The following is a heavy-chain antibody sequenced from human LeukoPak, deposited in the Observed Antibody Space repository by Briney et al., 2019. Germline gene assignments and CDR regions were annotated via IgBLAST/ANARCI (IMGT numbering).Heavy chain of an antibody. D-gene: IGHD3-22*01. Sequence: ASVKVFCKASGYTFTSYDINWVRQATGQGLEWMGWMNPNSGNTGYAQKFQGRVTMTRNTSISTAYMELSSLRSEDTAVYYCVRGRNYYDSSGYFSWGQGTLVTVSS. J-gene: IGHJ4*02. CDR3: VRGRNYYDSSGYFS. V-gene: IGHV1-8*01. CDR2: MNPNSGNT. CDR1: GYTFTSYD.